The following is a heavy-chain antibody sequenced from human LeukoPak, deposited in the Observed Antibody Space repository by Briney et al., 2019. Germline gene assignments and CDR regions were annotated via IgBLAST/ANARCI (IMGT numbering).Heavy chain of an antibody. D-gene: IGHD2-15*01. CDR2: IYHSGSA. V-gene: IGHV4-4*02. J-gene: IGHJ3*02. CDR3: ARPMVAATPAFDI. Sequence: SETLSLTCAVSGGSISSSNWWSWVRQPPGQGLEWIGEIYHSGSANYNPSLKSRVTISVDKSKNQFSLKLSSVTAADTAVYYCARPMVAATPAFDIWGQGTMVTVSS. CDR1: GGSISSSNW.